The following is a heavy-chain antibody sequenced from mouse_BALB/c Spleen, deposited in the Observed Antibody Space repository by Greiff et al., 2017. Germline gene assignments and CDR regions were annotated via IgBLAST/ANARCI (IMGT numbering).Heavy chain of an antibody. CDR3: APTMIGSFAY. V-gene: IGHV3-2*02. D-gene: IGHD2-4*01. CDR2: ISYSGST. J-gene: IGHJ3*01. Sequence: EVKVEESGPGLVKPSQSLSLTCTVTGYSITSDYVWNWIRQFPGNKLEWMGYISYSGSTSYNPSLKSRISITRDTSKNLFFLQLNSVTTEDTATYYCAPTMIGSFAYWGQGTLVTVSA. CDR1: GYSITSDYV.